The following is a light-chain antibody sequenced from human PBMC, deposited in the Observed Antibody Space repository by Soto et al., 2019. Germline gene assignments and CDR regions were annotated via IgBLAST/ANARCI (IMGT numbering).Light chain of an antibody. J-gene: IGKJ2*01. Sequence: ELVLPPSPGTLSLSPGDTATLSCRSSQTITRTFLTWYQQKPGQAPRLLIYATSSRATGIPDRFSGSGFGTDFTLTISRLEPDDAAVYYCQQSDSPYSFAQGTKLEI. CDR2: ATS. CDR3: QQSDSPYS. V-gene: IGKV3-20*01. CDR1: QTITRTF.